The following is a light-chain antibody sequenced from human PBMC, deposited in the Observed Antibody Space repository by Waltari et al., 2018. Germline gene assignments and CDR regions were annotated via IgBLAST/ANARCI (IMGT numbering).Light chain of an antibody. CDR3: QQRSNWHT. CDR2: GAS. V-gene: IGKV1-12*01. J-gene: IGKJ2*01. CDR1: QSISNW. Sequence: DIQMTQSPSSVSAFVGDRVTITCRASQSISNWLAWYQQKPGKAPKLLIYGASDLHSGVPSRFSGSGAGTDFTLTISSLEPDDFAVYYCQQRSNWHTFGQGTRLEIK.